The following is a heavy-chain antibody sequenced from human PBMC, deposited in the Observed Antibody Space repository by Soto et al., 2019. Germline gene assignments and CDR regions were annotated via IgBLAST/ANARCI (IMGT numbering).Heavy chain of an antibody. D-gene: IGHD2-2*01. V-gene: IGHV1-18*01. Sequence: GASVKVSCKASGYTFTNYGSSWVRQAPGQGLEWMGWISGYNGNTKYAEKFQGRVTMTRDTSTSTVYMELSSLRSEDTAVYYCARDGLKEDIVLVPAAHYGMDVWGQGTTVTVSS. CDR1: GYTFTNYG. J-gene: IGHJ6*02. CDR3: ARDGLKEDIVLVPAAHYGMDV. CDR2: ISGYNGNT.